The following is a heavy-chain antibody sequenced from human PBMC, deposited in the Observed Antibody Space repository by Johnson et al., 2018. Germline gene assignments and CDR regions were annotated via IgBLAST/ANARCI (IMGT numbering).Heavy chain of an antibody. CDR2: IWYDGSNK. J-gene: IGHJ6*02. D-gene: IGHD3-16*01. V-gene: IGHV3-33*01. CDR3: ARDGGWTYYYYYGMDV. CDR1: GFTFSSYG. Sequence: QLVESGGGVVQPGRSLRLSCAASGFTFSSYGMHWVRQAPGKGLEWVAVIWYDGSNKYYADSVKGRFTISRDNSKNTLYLQMNSLRAEDTAVYYCARDGGWTYYYYYGMDVWCQGTTVTVSS.